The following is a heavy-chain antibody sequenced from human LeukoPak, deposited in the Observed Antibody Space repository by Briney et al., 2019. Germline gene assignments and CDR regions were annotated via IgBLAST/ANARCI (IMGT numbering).Heavy chain of an antibody. CDR1: GGTFSSYA. Sequence: SVKVSCKASGGTFSSYAISWVRQAPGQGLEWMGRIIPIFGTANYAQKFQGRVTITTDESTSTAYMELSSLRSEDTAVYYCAREDYYYDSSGYYYASGSFFDYWGQETLVTVSS. V-gene: IGHV1-69*05. CDR3: AREDYYYDSSGYYYASGSFFDY. CDR2: IIPIFGTA. J-gene: IGHJ4*02. D-gene: IGHD3-22*01.